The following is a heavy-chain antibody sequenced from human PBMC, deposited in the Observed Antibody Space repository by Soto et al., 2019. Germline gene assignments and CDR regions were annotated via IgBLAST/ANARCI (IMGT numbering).Heavy chain of an antibody. D-gene: IGHD3-10*01. V-gene: IGHV3-43*01. CDR3: AKDIVASITMVRGLLDY. J-gene: IGHJ4*02. CDR1: GFTFDDYT. CDR2: ISWDGGST. Sequence: GGSLRLSCAASGFTFDDYTMHCVRQAPGKGLEWVSLISWDGGSTYYADSVKGRFTISRDNGKNSLYLQMNSLRTEDTALYYCAKDIVASITMVRGLLDYWGQGTLVTVSS.